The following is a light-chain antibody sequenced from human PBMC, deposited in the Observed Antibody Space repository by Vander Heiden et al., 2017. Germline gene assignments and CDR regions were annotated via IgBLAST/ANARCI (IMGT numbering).Light chain of an antibody. CDR3: QQVNSYSFT. V-gene: IGKV1-13*02. Sequence: LSSLSASVGDRVTITCRASQGISSALAWYQQKPGKATKLLIYDASSLESGVPSRFSGSGSGTDFTLTISSLQPEDFATYYCQQVNSYSFTFGQGTRLEIK. CDR1: QGISSA. J-gene: IGKJ5*01. CDR2: DAS.